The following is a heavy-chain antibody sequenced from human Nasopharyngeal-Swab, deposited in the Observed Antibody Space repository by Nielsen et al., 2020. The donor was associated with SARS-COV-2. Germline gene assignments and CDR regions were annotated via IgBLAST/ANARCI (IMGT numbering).Heavy chain of an antibody. Sequence: GGSLRLSCAASGFTFSSYAMHWVRQAPGKGLEWVAVISYDGSNKYYADSVKGRFTISRDNSKNTLYLQMNGLRAEDTAVYYCARDDLMSARRINRAVDYWGQGTLVTVSS. V-gene: IGHV3-30-3*01. J-gene: IGHJ4*02. D-gene: IGHD1-14*01. CDR3: ARDDLMSARRINRAVDY. CDR1: GFTFSSYA. CDR2: ISYDGSNK.